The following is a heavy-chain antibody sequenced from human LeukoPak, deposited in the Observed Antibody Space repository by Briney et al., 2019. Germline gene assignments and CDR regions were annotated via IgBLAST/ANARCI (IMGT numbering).Heavy chain of an antibody. CDR3: ARASYSSSELDF. Sequence: GGSLRLSCAASGFTFSFSAMNWVRQAPGKGLEWISFISGSGTTLYYSDSVKGRFTISRDNAKNSLYLQMNGLRAEDTAVYYCARASYSSSELDFWGQGTPVTVSS. V-gene: IGHV3-48*01. CDR1: GFTFSFSA. J-gene: IGHJ4*02. D-gene: IGHD6-6*01. CDR2: ISGSGTTL.